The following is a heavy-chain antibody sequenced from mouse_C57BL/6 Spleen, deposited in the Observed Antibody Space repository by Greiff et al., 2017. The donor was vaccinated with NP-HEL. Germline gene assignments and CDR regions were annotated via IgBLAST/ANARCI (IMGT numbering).Heavy chain of an antibody. V-gene: IGHV1-4*01. CDR2: INPSSGYT. CDR3: ARLDNYVDYNAMCY. J-gene: IGHJ4*01. D-gene: IGHD1-3*01. CDR1: GYTFTSYT. Sequence: QVQLQQSGAELARPGASVKMSCKASGYTFTSYTMHWVKQRPGQGLEWIGYINPSSGYTKYNQKFKDKATLTADKSSSTAYMQLSSLTSEDSAVYYCARLDNYVDYNAMCYWGQGTSVTVAS.